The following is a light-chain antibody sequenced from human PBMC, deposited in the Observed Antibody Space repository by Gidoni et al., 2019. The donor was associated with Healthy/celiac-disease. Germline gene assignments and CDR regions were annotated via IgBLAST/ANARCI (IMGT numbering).Light chain of an antibody. CDR1: SSHIGAGYA. V-gene: IGLV1-40*01. Sequence: QSVLTQPPSVSGAPGQRVTIYCTGSSSHIGAGYAVHWYQQLPGTAPKLRIYGNINRPSGVPDRFPGSKAGTSASLAITGLQAEDEADYYCQSYDSSLSGYNYVFGTGTKVTVL. J-gene: IGLJ1*01. CDR2: GNI. CDR3: QSYDSSLSGYNYV.